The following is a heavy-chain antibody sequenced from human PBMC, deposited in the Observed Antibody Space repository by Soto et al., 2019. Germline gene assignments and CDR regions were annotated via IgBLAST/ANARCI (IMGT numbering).Heavy chain of an antibody. J-gene: IGHJ4*02. CDR3: ARRFSGTGRYFDY. Sequence: QVQLQQWGAGLLKPSETLSLSCAVYGASFSGYYWNWIRQPPGKGLEWIGEINQSGSTNYSPSLKTRVTVSVDTSKKQISLRFNSVTAADTAVYYCARRFSGTGRYFDYWGQGTLVTVSS. CDR1: GASFSGYY. V-gene: IGHV4-34*02. CDR2: INQSGST. D-gene: IGHD1-1*01.